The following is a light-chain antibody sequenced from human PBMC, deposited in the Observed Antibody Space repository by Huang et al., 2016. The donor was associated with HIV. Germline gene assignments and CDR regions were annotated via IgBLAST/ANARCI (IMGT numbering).Light chain of an antibody. V-gene: IGKV1-33*01. CDR1: QDIRKY. CDR2: DSS. CDR3: QQYDNLYT. Sequence: DIQMTQSPSSLSASVGDRVTITCQASQDIRKYLNWYQQKPGKAPKILIFDSSNLQAGVPARFSGSGSGTNFNFTIDSLQPEDIATYYCQQYDNLYTFGQGTTLEIK. J-gene: IGKJ2*01.